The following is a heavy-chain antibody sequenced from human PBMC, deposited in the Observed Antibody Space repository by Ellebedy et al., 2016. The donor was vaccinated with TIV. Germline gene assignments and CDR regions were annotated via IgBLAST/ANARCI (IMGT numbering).Heavy chain of an antibody. D-gene: IGHD3-3*01. CDR1: GFTFSSYA. Sequence: GGSLRLSXAASGFTFSSYAMSWVRQAPGKGLEWVSAISGSGGSTYYADSVKGRFTISRDNSKNTLYLQMNSLRAEDTAVYYCASAPYDFWSGYLGYYWGQGTLVTVSS. J-gene: IGHJ4*02. CDR3: ASAPYDFWSGYLGYY. CDR2: ISGSGGST. V-gene: IGHV3-23*01.